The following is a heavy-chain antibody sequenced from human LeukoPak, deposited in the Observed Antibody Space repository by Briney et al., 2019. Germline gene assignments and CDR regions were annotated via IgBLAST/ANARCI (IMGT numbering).Heavy chain of an antibody. CDR2: IKQDGSEK. J-gene: IGHJ4*02. D-gene: IGHD5-24*01. CDR1: GFTFSSYW. CDR3: ARGGYRWVDY. Sequence: GGSLRLSCAASGFTFSSYWMSWGRQAPGKGLEWVANIKQDGSEKYYVDSVKGRFTISRDNAKSSLYLQMNSLRAEDTAVYYCARGGYRWVDYWGQPTLVTVSS. V-gene: IGHV3-7*03.